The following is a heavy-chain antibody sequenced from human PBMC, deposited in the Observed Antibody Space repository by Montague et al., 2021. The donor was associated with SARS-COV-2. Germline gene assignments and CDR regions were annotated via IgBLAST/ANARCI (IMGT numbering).Heavy chain of an antibody. J-gene: IGHJ4*02. CDR2: ISLSGGST. V-gene: IGHV3-23*01. CDR1: GFTFSTFA. Sequence: SLRLSCAASGFTFSTFAMSWVRQAPRKGLEWVSAISLSGGSTYYADSVKGRFTISRDNSKNTLFLQMNSLRAEDTAVYYCAKGGVVVVAATDLDYWGQGTLVTVSS. D-gene: IGHD2-15*01. CDR3: AKGGVVVVAATDLDY.